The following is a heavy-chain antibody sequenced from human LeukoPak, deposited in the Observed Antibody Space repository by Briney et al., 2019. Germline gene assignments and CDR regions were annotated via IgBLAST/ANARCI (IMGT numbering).Heavy chain of an antibody. D-gene: IGHD3-10*01. CDR1: GFTFRSYS. J-gene: IGHJ3*02. CDR3: AVAYYYGSGDAFDI. V-gene: IGHV3-21*01. Sequence: GGSLRLSCAASGFTFRSYSMNWVRQAPGKGLEWVSSINSDSNYIYYADSVQGRFTISRDNAKNSLYLRMNSLRAEDTAVYYCAVAYYYGSGDAFDIWGQGTKVTVSS. CDR2: INSDSNYI.